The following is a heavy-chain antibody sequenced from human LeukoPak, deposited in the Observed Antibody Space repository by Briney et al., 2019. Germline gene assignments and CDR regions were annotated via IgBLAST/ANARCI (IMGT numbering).Heavy chain of an antibody. J-gene: IGHJ5*02. CDR1: GFTFSSYW. CDR2: INSDGSST. Sequence: GGSLRLSCAASGFTFSSYWMHWVRQAPGKGLVWVSRINSDGSSTSYADSVKGRFTISRDNAKNTLYLQMNSLRAEDTAVYYCARVRITIFGVVRRWFDPWGQGTLVTVSS. D-gene: IGHD3-3*01. CDR3: ARVRITIFGVVRRWFDP. V-gene: IGHV3-74*01.